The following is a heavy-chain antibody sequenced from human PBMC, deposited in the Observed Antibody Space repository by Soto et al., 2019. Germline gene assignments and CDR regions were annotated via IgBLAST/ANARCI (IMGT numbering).Heavy chain of an antibody. V-gene: IGHV1-3*01. CDR2: INAGNGNT. J-gene: IGHJ4*02. Sequence: ASVKVSCKASGYTFTSYAMHWVRQAPGQRLEWMGWINAGNGNTKYSQKFQGRVTITRDTSASTAYMELSSLRSEDTAVYYCAFGVAGPWYFDYWGQGTLVTVSS. CDR3: AFGVAGPWYFDY. CDR1: GYTFTSYA. D-gene: IGHD6-19*01.